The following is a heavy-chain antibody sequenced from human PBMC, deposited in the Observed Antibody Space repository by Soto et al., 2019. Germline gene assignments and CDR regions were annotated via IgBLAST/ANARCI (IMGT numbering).Heavy chain of an antibody. J-gene: IGHJ3*02. CDR2: IIPIFGTA. V-gene: IGHV1-69*13. D-gene: IGHD3-22*01. Sequence: SVKVSCKASGGTFSSYAISWVRQAPGHGLEWMGGIIPIFGTANYAQKFQGRVTITADESTSTAYMELSSLRSEDTAVYYCARGRRPDYYDSSGYGGPRDAFDIWGQGTMVTVSS. CDR1: GGTFSSYA. CDR3: ARGRRPDYYDSSGYGGPRDAFDI.